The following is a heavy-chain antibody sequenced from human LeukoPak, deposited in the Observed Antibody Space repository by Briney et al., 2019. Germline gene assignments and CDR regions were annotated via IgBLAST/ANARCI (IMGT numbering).Heavy chain of an antibody. CDR3: ARDRYPTIFGVARHQAGAFDI. V-gene: IGHV3-7*05. Sequence: GVSLRLSCAASGFTFSSYWMSWVRQAPGKGLEWVANIKEAGSEKYYVDSVKGRFIISRDNAKNSLYLQMNSLRAEDTAVYYCARDRYPTIFGVARHQAGAFDIWGQGTMVNVSS. D-gene: IGHD3-3*01. J-gene: IGHJ3*02. CDR1: GFTFSSYW. CDR2: IKEAGSEK.